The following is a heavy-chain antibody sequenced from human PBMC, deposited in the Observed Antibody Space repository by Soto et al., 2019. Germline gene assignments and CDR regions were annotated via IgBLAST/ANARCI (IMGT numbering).Heavy chain of an antibody. CDR1: GFTFSSYA. V-gene: IGHV3-23*01. J-gene: IGHJ4*02. D-gene: IGHD3-22*01. CDR2: ISGSGGST. CDR3: AKDQSSGYSGPARS. Sequence: GGSLRLSCAASGFTFSSYAMSWVRQAPGKGLEWVSAISGSGGSTYYADSVKGRFTISRDNSKNTLYLQMNSLRAEDTAVYYCAKDQSSGYSGPARSGGQGTLVTVSS.